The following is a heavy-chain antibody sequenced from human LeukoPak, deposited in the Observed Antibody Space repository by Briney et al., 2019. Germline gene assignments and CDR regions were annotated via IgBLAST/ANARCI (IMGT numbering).Heavy chain of an antibody. CDR1: GGSISNYF. Sequence: SETLSLTCTVSGGSISNYFWSWIRQPPGKGLKYIGYIHYSGSTNYNPSLKSRVTISVDTSKNQFSLKLSSVTAADTAVYYCARRYCSGSSCSSVYFDSWGQGTLVIVSS. J-gene: IGHJ4*02. CDR3: ARRYCSGSSCSSVYFDS. CDR2: IHYSGST. V-gene: IGHV4-59*01. D-gene: IGHD2-15*01.